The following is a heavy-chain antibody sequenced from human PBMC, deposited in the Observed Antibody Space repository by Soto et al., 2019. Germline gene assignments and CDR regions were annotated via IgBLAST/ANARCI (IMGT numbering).Heavy chain of an antibody. CDR2: IIPMFDTP. J-gene: IGHJ5*01. D-gene: IGHD3-10*01. V-gene: IGHV1-69*13. Sequence: SVKVSCKASGGTFTNYAISWVRQGPGQGLEWMGSIIPMFDTPNYGQKFQGRVTITADEPTSTVYMELSSLRSDDTAVYYRARERRFTYGLGRGHPFDSWGQGTLVTVSS. CDR3: ARERRFTYGLGRGHPFDS. CDR1: GGTFTNYA.